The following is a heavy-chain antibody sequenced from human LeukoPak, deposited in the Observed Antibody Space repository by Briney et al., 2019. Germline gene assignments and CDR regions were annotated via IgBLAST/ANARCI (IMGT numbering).Heavy chain of an antibody. Sequence: GESPKISCKGSGYSFTTYWIGWVRQMPGKGLEWMGIIYPEDSDTRYSPSFQGQVTISVDTSISTAYLQWSSLKASDTAMYYCARRYCSSSRCYVRAFDIWGQGTMVTVSS. D-gene: IGHD2-2*01. J-gene: IGHJ3*02. CDR2: IYPEDSDT. CDR1: GYSFTTYW. V-gene: IGHV5-51*01. CDR3: ARRYCSSSRCYVRAFDI.